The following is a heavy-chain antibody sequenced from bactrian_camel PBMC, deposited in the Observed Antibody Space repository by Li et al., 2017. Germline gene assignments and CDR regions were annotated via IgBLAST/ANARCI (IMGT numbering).Heavy chain of an antibody. V-gene: IGHV3S57*01. CDR1: RRTYSTYC. J-gene: IGHJ4*01. CDR3: AAQGGIWDSCLKAAYTY. CDR2: IDWDGTT. D-gene: IGHD1*01. Sequence: HVQLVESGGDSVRAGGSLSVFCTVSRRTYSTYCMAWFRQAPGKEREGVAAIDWDGTTSYALTAKGRFIISQDNAKNTLYLQMNSLKLEDTAMYYCAAQGGIWDSCLKAAYTYWGQGTQVTVS.